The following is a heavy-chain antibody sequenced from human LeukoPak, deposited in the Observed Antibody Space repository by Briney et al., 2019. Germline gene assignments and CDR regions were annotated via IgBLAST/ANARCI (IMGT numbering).Heavy chain of an antibody. CDR2: ISSSRSYT. CDR3: ARAGGYSSSWHPGAFDY. Sequence: PGGSLRLSCAASGFTFSNYNMNWVRQAPGKGLEWVSSISSSRSYTYYADSVKGRFTISRDNAKNSLYLQMNSLRAEDTAVYYCARAGGYSSSWHPGAFDYWGQGTLVTVSS. V-gene: IGHV3-21*01. CDR1: GFTFSNYN. D-gene: IGHD6-13*01. J-gene: IGHJ4*02.